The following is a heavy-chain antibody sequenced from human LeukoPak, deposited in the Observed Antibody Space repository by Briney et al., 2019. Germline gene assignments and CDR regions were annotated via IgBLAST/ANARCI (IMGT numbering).Heavy chain of an antibody. CDR3: ARGRELLVDY. CDR2: INHSGST. D-gene: IGHD1-26*01. Sequence: SETLSLTCAVYGGSFSGYYWSWIRQPPGKGLEWIGEINHSGSTNYNPSLKSRVTISVDTSKNQFSLKLSSVTTADTAVYYCARGRELLVDYWGQGTLVTVSS. J-gene: IGHJ4*02. V-gene: IGHV4-34*01. CDR1: GGSFSGYY.